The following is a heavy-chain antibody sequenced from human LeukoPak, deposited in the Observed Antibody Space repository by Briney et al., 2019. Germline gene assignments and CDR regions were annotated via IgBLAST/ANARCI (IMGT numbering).Heavy chain of an antibody. V-gene: IGHV4-59*11. CDR1: GGSISSHY. D-gene: IGHD3-3*01. J-gene: IGHJ6*03. CDR3: ARDHGPYYDFWSGYYPGYMDV. CDR2: IYYSGST. Sequence: SETLSLTCTVSGGSISSHYWSWIRRPPGKGLEWIGYIYYSGSTNYNPSLKSRVTISVDTSKNQFSLKLSSVTAADTAVYYCARDHGPYYDFWSGYYPGYMDVWGKGTTVTVSS.